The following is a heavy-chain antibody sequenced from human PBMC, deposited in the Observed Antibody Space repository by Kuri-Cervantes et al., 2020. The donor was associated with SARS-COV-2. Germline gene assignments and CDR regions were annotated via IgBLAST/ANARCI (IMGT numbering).Heavy chain of an antibody. D-gene: IGHD6-13*01. Sequence: GGSLRLSCAASGFTFSSYSMNWVRQAPGKGLEWVSSISSSSSYIYYADSVKGRFTISRDNAKNSLYLQMNSLRAEDTAVYYFASWDSSSWETRHYWGQGTLVTVSS. V-gene: IGHV3-21*01. CDR2: ISSSSSYI. CDR3: ASWDSSSWETRHY. J-gene: IGHJ4*02. CDR1: GFTFSSYS.